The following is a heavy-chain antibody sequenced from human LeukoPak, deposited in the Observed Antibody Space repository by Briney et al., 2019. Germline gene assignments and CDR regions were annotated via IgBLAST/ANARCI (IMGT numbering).Heavy chain of an antibody. V-gene: IGHV1-69*13. J-gene: IGHJ4*02. D-gene: IGHD3-10*01. CDR1: GCTFSSYA. Sequence: SVKVSCKASGCTFSSYAISWVRQAPGQGLEWMGGIIPSFCTANYAQKFQGRVTITANASTSTAYMELSRLTSEDTAVYDCARDSGFSGPGDDWGQGTLVTVSS. CDR2: IIPSFCTA. CDR3: ARDSGFSGPGDD.